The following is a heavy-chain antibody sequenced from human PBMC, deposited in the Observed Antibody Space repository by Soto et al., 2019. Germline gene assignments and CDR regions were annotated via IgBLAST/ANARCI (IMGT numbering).Heavy chain of an antibody. CDR1: GFTFSSNW. CDR2: INSDGNST. CDR3: ARFSSGWSPHGMDV. J-gene: IGHJ6*02. V-gene: IGHV3-74*01. D-gene: IGHD6-19*01. Sequence: GGSLRLSCAASGFTFSSNWMDWVRQAPGKGLVWVSRINSDGNSTTYADSVKGRFTISRDNAKNTLYLQMDSLRAEDTAVYYCARFSSGWSPHGMDVWGQGTTVTVSS.